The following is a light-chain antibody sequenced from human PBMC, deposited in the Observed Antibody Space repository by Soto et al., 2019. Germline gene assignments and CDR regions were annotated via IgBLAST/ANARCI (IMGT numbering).Light chain of an antibody. CDR2: AAS. CDR3: QQLNSYPPWT. Sequence: AIRMTQSPSSLSASTGDRVTITCRASQGISSYLAWYQQKPGKAPTLLIYAASTSQSGVPARFSGSGSGTDFTLTISSLHPEDFATYYCQQLNSYPPWTFGQGTKVDI. J-gene: IGKJ1*01. CDR1: QGISSY. V-gene: IGKV1-8*01.